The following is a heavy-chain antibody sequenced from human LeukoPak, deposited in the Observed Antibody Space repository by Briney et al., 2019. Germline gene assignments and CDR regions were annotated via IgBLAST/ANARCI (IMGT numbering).Heavy chain of an antibody. J-gene: IGHJ6*02. CDR1: GIIFSNYA. CDR3: AKFLTTGDYGHIYYYYGMDV. Sequence: PGGSLRLSCAASGIIFSNYAMTWVRQAPGKGLEWVSVISGSGGSTYYADSVKGRFTISRDNSKDTLYLQMNSLRAEDTAVYYCAKFLTTGDYGHIYYYYGMDVWGQGTTVTVSS. V-gene: IGHV3-23*01. CDR2: ISGSGGST. D-gene: IGHD4/OR15-4a*01.